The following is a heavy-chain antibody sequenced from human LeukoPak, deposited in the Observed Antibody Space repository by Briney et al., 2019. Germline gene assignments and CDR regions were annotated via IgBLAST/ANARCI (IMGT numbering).Heavy chain of an antibody. CDR1: GGSISGNY. V-gene: IGHV4-59*01. CDR2: IYYSGST. D-gene: IGHD5-24*01. Sequence: SETLSLTCTVSGGSISGNYWSWIRQPPGKGLEWIGYIYYSGSTNHNPSLKSRVTISADTSKKQLFLKLSSVAAADTAVYYCARGLSRRDGFRFWGQGTLVTVSS. CDR3: ARGLSRRDGFRF. J-gene: IGHJ4*02.